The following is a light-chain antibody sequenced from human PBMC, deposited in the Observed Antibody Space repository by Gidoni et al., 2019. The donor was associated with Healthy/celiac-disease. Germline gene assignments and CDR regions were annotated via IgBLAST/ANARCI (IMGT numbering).Light chain of an antibody. Sequence: DIQMTQSPSSLSASVGDRVTITCRASQSISSYLNWYQQKPGKAPKILIYAASSWQSGVPSRFSGSGSGTDFTLNISSMQTEDVATYYCQQSYSTPPITFGQGTRLEIK. V-gene: IGKV1-39*01. CDR2: AAS. J-gene: IGKJ5*01. CDR1: QSISSY. CDR3: QQSYSTPPIT.